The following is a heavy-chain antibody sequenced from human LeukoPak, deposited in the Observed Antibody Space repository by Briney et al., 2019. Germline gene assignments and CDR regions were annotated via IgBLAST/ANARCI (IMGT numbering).Heavy chain of an antibody. CDR3: ARALVAWGKPLPFDP. D-gene: IGHD6-6*01. V-gene: IGHV1-8*02. Sequence: ASVKVSCKASGYTFTSYGISWVRQATGQGLEWMGWMNPNSGNTGYAQKFQGRVTMTRNTSISTAYMELSSLRSEDTAVYYCARALVAWGKPLPFDPWGQGTLVTVSS. CDR1: GYTFTSYG. J-gene: IGHJ5*02. CDR2: MNPNSGNT.